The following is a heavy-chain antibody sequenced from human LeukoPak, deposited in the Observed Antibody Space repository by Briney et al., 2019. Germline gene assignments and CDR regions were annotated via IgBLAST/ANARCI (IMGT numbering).Heavy chain of an antibody. Sequence: ASVKVSCKASGGTFSSYAISWVRQAPGQGLEWMGGIIPIFGTANYAQKFQGRVTITADESTSTAYMELSSLRSEDTAVYYCARGGHIVVVTADIGDAFDIWGQGTMVTVSS. D-gene: IGHD2-21*02. V-gene: IGHV1-69*13. J-gene: IGHJ3*02. CDR2: IIPIFGTA. CDR1: GGTFSSYA. CDR3: ARGGHIVVVTADIGDAFDI.